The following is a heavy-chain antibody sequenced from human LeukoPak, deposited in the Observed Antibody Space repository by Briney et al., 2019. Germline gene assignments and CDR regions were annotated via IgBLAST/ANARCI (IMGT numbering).Heavy chain of an antibody. J-gene: IGHJ6*03. CDR1: GFTFSSHR. V-gene: IGHV3-48*01. CDR3: ARGTGRNPYYYYYYMDV. D-gene: IGHD1-14*01. CDR2: ISSSSSTI. Sequence: PGGSLRLSCAASGFTFSSHRMNWVRQAPGKGLEWVSYISSSSSTIYYADSVKGRFTISRDNAKNSLYLQMNSLRAEDTAVYYCARGTGRNPYYYYYYMDVWGKGTTVTVSS.